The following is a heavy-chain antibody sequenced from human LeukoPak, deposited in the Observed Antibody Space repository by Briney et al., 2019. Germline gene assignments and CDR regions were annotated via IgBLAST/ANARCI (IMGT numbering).Heavy chain of an antibody. Sequence: GGSLRLSCAASGFSFTTYAMSWVRQAPGKGLEWVSSISGGGAATYYADSVKGRFTMSRDNSKNTLFLQMNTLSAEDTAVYYCAKDRNGILNKRGSGWESWGQGTLVTVSS. CDR3: AKDRNGILNKRGSGWES. CDR1: GFSFTTYA. J-gene: IGHJ5*02. V-gene: IGHV3-23*01. D-gene: IGHD6-25*01. CDR2: ISGGGAAT.